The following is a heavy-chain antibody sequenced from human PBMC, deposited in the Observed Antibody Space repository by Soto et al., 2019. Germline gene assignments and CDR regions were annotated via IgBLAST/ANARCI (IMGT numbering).Heavy chain of an antibody. J-gene: IGHJ6*02. CDR2: IYYSGST. CDR3: ARKSPVTIGYYYYGMDV. D-gene: IGHD4-17*01. Sequence: SETLSLTCTVSGGSISSYYWGWIRQPPGEGLEWIGYIYYSGSTNYNPSLKSRVTISVDTSKNQFSLKLSSVTAADTAVYYCARKSPVTIGYYYYGMDVWGQGTTVTAP. CDR1: GGSISSYY. V-gene: IGHV4-59*01.